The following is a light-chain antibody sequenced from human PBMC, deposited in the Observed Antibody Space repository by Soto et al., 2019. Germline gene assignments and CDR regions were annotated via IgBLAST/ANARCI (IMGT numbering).Light chain of an antibody. Sequence: QSALPQPPSASGSPGQSVTISCTGTSSDVGGYTYVSWYQQHPGKAPKLMIYEVSQRPSGVPDRFSGSKSGNTASLTVSGLQAEDEAYYYCSSYANSNNLVFGGGTKLTVL. V-gene: IGLV2-8*01. CDR3: SSYANSNNLV. CDR2: EVS. J-gene: IGLJ3*02. CDR1: SSDVGGYTY.